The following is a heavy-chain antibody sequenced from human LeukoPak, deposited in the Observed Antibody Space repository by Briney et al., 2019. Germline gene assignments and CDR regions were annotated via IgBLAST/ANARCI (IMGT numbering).Heavy chain of an antibody. CDR2: ISGSGRTI. V-gene: IGHV3-48*03. Sequence: GGSLRLSCAASGFTFSFYEMNWVRQAPGKGLEWVSHISGSGRTIYYADSVKGRFTISRDNAKNSLYLQMNSLRAEDTAVYYCATSGVNDYWGQGTLVTVSS. D-gene: IGHD3-10*01. J-gene: IGHJ4*02. CDR3: ATSGVNDY. CDR1: GFTFSFYE.